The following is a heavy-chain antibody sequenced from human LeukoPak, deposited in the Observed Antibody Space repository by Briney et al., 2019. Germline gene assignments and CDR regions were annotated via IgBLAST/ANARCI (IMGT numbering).Heavy chain of an antibody. J-gene: IGHJ5*02. CDR3: VFGYYYDSGSQYNWFDT. CDR2: INTDGGST. V-gene: IGHV3-74*01. Sequence: GGSLRLSCAASGFTFSSYWMHWVRQAPGKGLVWVSRINTDGGSTTYADSVKGRFTISRDNAKNTLYLQMNSLRAEDTAVYYCVFGYYYDSGSQYNWFDTWGQGTLVTVSS. CDR1: GFTFSSYW. D-gene: IGHD3-10*01.